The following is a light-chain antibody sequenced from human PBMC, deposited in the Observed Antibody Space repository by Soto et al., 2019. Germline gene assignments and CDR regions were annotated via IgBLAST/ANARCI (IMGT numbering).Light chain of an antibody. CDR1: STDVGAYNY. V-gene: IGLV2-14*03. CDR2: DVS. CDR3: SSYTRSNTLV. J-gene: IGLJ2*01. Sequence: QSALTQPASVSGSPGQSITISCTGTSTDVGAYNYVSWYQHYPGKAPKLMIFDVSNRPSGVSNRFSGSKSGNTASLTVSGLQAEDEADYYCSSYTRSNTLVFGGGTKLTVL.